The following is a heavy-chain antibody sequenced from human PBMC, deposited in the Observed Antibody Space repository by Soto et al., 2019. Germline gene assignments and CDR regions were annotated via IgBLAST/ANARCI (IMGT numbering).Heavy chain of an antibody. CDR1: GFTFSSYG. D-gene: IGHD3-3*01. CDR3: ARVQGFTIFGPPHY. V-gene: IGHV3-33*01. CDR2: IWYDGSNK. Sequence: GGSLRLSCAASGFTFSSYGMHWVRQAPGKGLEWVAVIWYDGSNKYYADSVKGRSTISRDNSKNTLYLQMNSLRAEDTAVYYCARVQGFTIFGPPHYWGQGTLVTVSS. J-gene: IGHJ4*02.